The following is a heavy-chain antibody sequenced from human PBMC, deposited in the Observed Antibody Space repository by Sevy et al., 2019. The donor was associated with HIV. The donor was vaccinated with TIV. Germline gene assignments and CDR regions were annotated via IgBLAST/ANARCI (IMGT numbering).Heavy chain of an antibody. Sequence: ASVKVSCKASGYTFTTYDINWVRQATGQGLEWMGWTNPNSGNTGYAQKFQGRVTMTRNTSIETAYMELSSLRSEDTAVYYCARFLSTSYYYYHAMDVWSQGTTVTVSS. CDR1: GYTFTTYD. CDR2: TNPNSGNT. J-gene: IGHJ6*02. V-gene: IGHV1-8*01. CDR3: ARFLSTSYYYYHAMDV. D-gene: IGHD2-2*01.